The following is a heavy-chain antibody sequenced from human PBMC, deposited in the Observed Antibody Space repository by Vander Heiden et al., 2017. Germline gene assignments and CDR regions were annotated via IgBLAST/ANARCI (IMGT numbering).Heavy chain of an antibody. J-gene: IGHJ4*02. V-gene: IGHV3-23*01. CDR1: GFTFSSYT. Sequence: EVQLLESGGGLVQPGGSLRLSCAASGFTFSSYTISWVRQAPGKGLEWVSAISGSGGSTYYADSVKGRFTISRDNSKNTLYLQMNSLRAEDTAVYYCAKPLFTTDAWPGFDYWGQGTLVTVSS. CDR3: AKPLFTTDAWPGFDY. CDR2: ISGSGGST. D-gene: IGHD3-22*01.